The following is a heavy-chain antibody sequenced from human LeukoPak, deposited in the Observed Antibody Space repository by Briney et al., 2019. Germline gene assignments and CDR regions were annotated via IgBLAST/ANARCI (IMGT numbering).Heavy chain of an antibody. CDR3: AKGDDCGDPLEAFDI. CDR1: DITLPSYG. Sequence: PGGSLRLSCAALDITLPSYGSTWLRQAPGKGLEWVAVISYDGTHKYYADSVKGRFTISRDNSKNTLYLQMNTLRVEDTAVYYCAKGDDCGDPLEAFDIWGQGTMVTVSS. D-gene: IGHD4-17*01. CDR2: ISYDGTHK. V-gene: IGHV3-30*18. J-gene: IGHJ3*02.